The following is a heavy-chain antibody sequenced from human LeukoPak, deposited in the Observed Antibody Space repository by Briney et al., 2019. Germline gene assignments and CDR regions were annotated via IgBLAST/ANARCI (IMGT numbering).Heavy chain of an antibody. D-gene: IGHD3-10*01. CDR2: INPNSGGT. J-gene: IGHJ4*02. Sequence: ASVKVSCKASGYTFTGYYMHWVRQAPGPGLEWMGWINPNSGGTNYAQKFQGRVTMTRDTSISTAYMELSRLRSDDTAVYYCARDLSPYYGSGSWDYWGQGTLVTVSS. CDR1: GYTFTGYY. CDR3: ARDLSPYYGSGSWDY. V-gene: IGHV1-2*02.